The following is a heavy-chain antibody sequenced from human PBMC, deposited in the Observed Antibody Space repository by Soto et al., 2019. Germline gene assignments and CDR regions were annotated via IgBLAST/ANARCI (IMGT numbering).Heavy chain of an antibody. CDR3: ARRPLSGSIDYGIDV. CDR1: GYSFTSYW. J-gene: IGHJ6*02. CDR2: IYPGDSDT. Sequence: PVESLKISCKGSGYSFTSYWIGWVRQMPGKGLEWMGIIYPGDSDTRYSPSFQGQVTISADKSISTAYLQWSSLKASDTAMYYCARRPLSGSIDYGIDVWGQGTTVTVSS. D-gene: IGHD5-12*01. V-gene: IGHV5-51*01.